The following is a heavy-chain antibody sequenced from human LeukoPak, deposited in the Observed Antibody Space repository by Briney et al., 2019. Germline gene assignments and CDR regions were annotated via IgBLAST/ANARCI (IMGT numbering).Heavy chain of an antibody. D-gene: IGHD5-18*01. CDR3: ARGNGYSYGYLDY. CDR2: IWYDGSNK. CDR1: GFTFSSYG. V-gene: IGHV3-33*01. Sequence: PGRSLRLSCVASGFTFSSYGMHWVRQAPGKGLEWVAVIWYDGSNKYYADSVKGRFTISRDNSKNTLYLQMNSLRAEDTAVYYCARGNGYSYGYLDYWGQGTLVTVSS. J-gene: IGHJ4*02.